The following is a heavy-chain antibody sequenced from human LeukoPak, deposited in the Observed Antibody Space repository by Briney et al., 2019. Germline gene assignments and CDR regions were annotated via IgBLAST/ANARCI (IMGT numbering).Heavy chain of an antibody. J-gene: IGHJ6*04. Sequence: SVKVSCTASGGTFSSYAISWVRQAPGQGVEWMGGIIPIFGTANYAQKFQGRVTITADESTSTAYMELSSLRSEDTAVYYCARDTHSSGADVWGKGTTVTVSS. V-gene: IGHV1-69*01. CDR2: IIPIFGTA. D-gene: IGHD6-19*01. CDR1: GGTFSSYA. CDR3: ARDTHSSGADV.